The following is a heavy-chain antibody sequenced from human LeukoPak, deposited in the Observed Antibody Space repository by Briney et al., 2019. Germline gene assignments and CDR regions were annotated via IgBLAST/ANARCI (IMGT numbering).Heavy chain of an antibody. J-gene: IGHJ6*02. V-gene: IGHV1-18*01. CDR1: DYTFTSYG. CDR2: ISAYNGNT. CDR3: ARDSLSSITIFGVVSYYYYGMDV. D-gene: IGHD3-3*01. Sequence: ASVKVSCKASDYTFTSYGISWVRQAPGQGLEWMGWISAYNGNTNYAQKLQGRVTMTTDTSTSTAYMELRNLRSDDTAVYYCARDSLSSITIFGVVSYYYYGMDVWGQGTTVTVSS.